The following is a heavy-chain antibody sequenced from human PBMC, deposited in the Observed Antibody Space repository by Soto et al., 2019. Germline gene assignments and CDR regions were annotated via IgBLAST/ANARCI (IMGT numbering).Heavy chain of an antibody. CDR1: GFTFDDYA. J-gene: IGHJ6*02. Sequence: GGSLRLSCAASGFTFDDYAMHWVRQAPGKGLEWVSLISWDGGSTYYADSVKGRFTISRDNSKNSLYLQMNSLRAEDTALYYCAKDTYGSGSYYPMDNYYYGMDVWGQGTTVTVSS. CDR3: AKDTYGSGSYYPMDNYYYGMDV. D-gene: IGHD3-10*01. CDR2: ISWDGGST. V-gene: IGHV3-43D*03.